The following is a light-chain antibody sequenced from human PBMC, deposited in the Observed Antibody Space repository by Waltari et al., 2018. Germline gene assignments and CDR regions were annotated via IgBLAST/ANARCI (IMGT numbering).Light chain of an antibody. CDR1: ALPTEY. CDR3: QSADSSGTYYV. CDR2: KDE. J-gene: IGLJ1*01. V-gene: IGLV3-25*03. Sequence: SYELTQSPSQSVSPGQPATITCSGDALPTEYVYWYQQKPGQAPVLIIYKDEERPPGIPERFSGSSSGTTATLTISGVQAEDEADYYCQSADSSGTYYVFAAGTKVTVL.